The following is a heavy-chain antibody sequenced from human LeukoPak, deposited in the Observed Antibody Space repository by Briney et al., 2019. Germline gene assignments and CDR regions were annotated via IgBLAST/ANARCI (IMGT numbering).Heavy chain of an antibody. CDR1: GGSISSYY. J-gene: IGHJ6*02. D-gene: IGHD6-13*01. CDR2: IYYSGSN. Sequence: SETLSLTCTVSGGSISSYYWSWIRQPPGKGLEWIGYIYYSGSNNYNPSLKSRVTISVDTSKNQFSLKLSSVTAADTAVYYCARESSSSWEYYYYGMDVWGQGTTVTVSS. V-gene: IGHV4-59*01. CDR3: ARESSSSWEYYYYGMDV.